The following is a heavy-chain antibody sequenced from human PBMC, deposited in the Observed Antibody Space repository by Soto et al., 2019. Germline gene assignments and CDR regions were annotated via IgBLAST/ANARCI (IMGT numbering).Heavy chain of an antibody. CDR3: ARGRNWNRYGMDV. V-gene: IGHV4-34*01. D-gene: IGHD1-1*01. CDR1: GGSFSGYY. CDR2: INHSGST. Sequence: SETLSLTCAVYGGSFSGYYLSWIRQPPGKGLEWIGEINHSGSTNYNPSLKSRVTISVDTSKNQFSLKLSSVTAADTAVYYCARGRNWNRYGMDVWGQGTTVTVYS. J-gene: IGHJ6*02.